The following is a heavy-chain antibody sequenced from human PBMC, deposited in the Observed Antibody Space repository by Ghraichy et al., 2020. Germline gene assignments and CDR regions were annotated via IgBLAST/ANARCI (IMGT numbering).Heavy chain of an antibody. CDR2: IIPIFGTA. V-gene: IGHV1-69*13. CDR1: GGTFSSYA. J-gene: IGHJ6*02. D-gene: IGHD2-15*01. Sequence: SVKVSCKASGGTFSSYAISWVRQAPGQGLEWMGGIIPIFGTANYAQKFQGRVTITADESTSTAYMELSILRSEDTAVYYCARVILQDSYYYYYGMDVWGQGTTVTVSS. CDR3: ARVILQDSYYYYYGMDV.